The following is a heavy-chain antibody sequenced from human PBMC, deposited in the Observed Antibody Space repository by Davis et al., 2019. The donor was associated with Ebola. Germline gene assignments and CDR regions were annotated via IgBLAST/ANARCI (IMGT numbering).Heavy chain of an antibody. D-gene: IGHD6-13*01. J-gene: IGHJ2*01. CDR3: ARGPGYSSSWAYWYFDL. Sequence: MPSETLSLTCTVSGGSISGYYWSWIRQPPGRGLEWIGYIYYSGSTNYNPSLKSRVTISVDTSKNQFSLKLSSVTAADTAVYYCARGPGYSSSWAYWYFDLWGRGTLVTVSS. V-gene: IGHV4-59*01. CDR2: IYYSGST. CDR1: GGSISGYY.